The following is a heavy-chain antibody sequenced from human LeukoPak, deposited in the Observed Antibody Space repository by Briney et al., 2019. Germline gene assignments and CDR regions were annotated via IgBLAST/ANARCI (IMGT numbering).Heavy chain of an antibody. CDR3: ARQQSRTYYYGSGRSYYYMDV. V-gene: IGHV4-39*01. J-gene: IGHJ6*03. CDR1: GGSISSSSYY. CDR2: IYYSGST. Sequence: SETLSLTCTVSGGSISSSSYYWGWIRQPPGKGLEWIGSIYYSGSTYYNPSLKSRVTISVDTSKNQFSLKLSSVTAADTAVYYCARQQSRTYYYGSGRSYYYMDVWGKGTTVTISS. D-gene: IGHD3-10*01.